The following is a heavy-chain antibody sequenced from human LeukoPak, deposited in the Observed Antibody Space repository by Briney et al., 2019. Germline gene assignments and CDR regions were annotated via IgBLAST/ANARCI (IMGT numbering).Heavy chain of an antibody. CDR3: ARESYDFWSGYYNPSLYMDV. J-gene: IGHJ6*03. V-gene: IGHV4-39*07. Sequence: SETLSLTCTVSGGSISSSSYYWGWIRQPPGKGLEWIGSIYYSGSTNYNPSLKSRVTISVDTSKNHFSLRLSSVTAADTAVYYCARESYDFWSGYYNPSLYMDVWGKGTTVTVSS. D-gene: IGHD3-3*01. CDR2: IYYSGST. CDR1: GGSISSSSYY.